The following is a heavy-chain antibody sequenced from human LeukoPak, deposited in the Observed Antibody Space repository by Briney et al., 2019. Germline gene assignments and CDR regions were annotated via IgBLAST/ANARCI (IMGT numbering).Heavy chain of an antibody. D-gene: IGHD3-22*01. CDR2: IIPIFGTA. CDR1: GGTFSSYA. Sequence: GASVKVSCKASGGTFSSYAISWVRQAPGQGLEWMGGIIPIFGTANYAQKFQGRVTITADKSTSTAYMELSSLRSEDTAVYYCARAGAGSYGFSERIKPNYYDSSGYPRSPIDYWGQGTLVTVSS. V-gene: IGHV1-69*06. CDR3: ARAGAGSYGFSERIKPNYYDSSGYPRSPIDY. J-gene: IGHJ4*02.